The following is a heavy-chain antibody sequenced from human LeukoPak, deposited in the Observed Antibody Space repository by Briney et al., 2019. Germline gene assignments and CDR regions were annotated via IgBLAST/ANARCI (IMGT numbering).Heavy chain of an antibody. CDR3: ARDGLIRGGYYYYYMDV. CDR2: IYTSGST. CDR1: GGSISSYY. Sequence: SETLSLTCTVSGGSISSYYWSWIRQPAGKGLEWIGRIYTSGSTNYNPSLKSRVTMSVDTSKNQFSLKLSSVTAADTAVYYCARDGLIRGGYYYYYMDVWGKGTTVTISS. V-gene: IGHV4-4*07. D-gene: IGHD2-15*01. J-gene: IGHJ6*03.